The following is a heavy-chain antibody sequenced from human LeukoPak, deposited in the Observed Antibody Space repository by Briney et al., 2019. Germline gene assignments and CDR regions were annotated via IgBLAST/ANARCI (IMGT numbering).Heavy chain of an antibody. V-gene: IGHV4-59*01. CDR3: ARASWLPQTRNYYYMDV. CDR2: IYYSGST. CDR1: GGSISSYY. D-gene: IGHD5-12*01. Sequence: SSETPSLTCTVSGGSISSYYWSWIRQPPGKGLEWIGYIYYSGSTNYNPSLKSRVTISEDTSKNQFSLKLSSVTAADTAMYYCARASWLPQTRNYYYMDVWGKGTTVTISS. J-gene: IGHJ6*03.